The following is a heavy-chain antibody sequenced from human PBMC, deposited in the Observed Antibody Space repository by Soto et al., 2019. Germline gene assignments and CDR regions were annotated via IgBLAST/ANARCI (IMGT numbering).Heavy chain of an antibody. Sequence: TLSLTCSVSGGSLSSGVYYWGWIRQPPGKGLEWIGSMSYSGSTYYSPSLKSRVTISVDTSKNQFSLKLSSVTAADTAVYYCARDRRDYYGPGTSEHYCGMDVWGQGTTVTVSS. V-gene: IGHV4-39*07. J-gene: IGHJ6*02. CDR2: MSYSGST. CDR3: ARDRRDYYGPGTSEHYCGMDV. CDR1: GGSLSSGVYY. D-gene: IGHD3-10*01.